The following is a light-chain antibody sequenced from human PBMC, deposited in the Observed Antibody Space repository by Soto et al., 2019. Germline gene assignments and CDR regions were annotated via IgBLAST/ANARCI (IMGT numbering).Light chain of an antibody. CDR2: AAS. CDR3: QQSYSVPYT. J-gene: IGKJ2*01. Sequence: DLPLTQSPSSLSASVGDRVTITCRASQSISTFLNWYQQKPGKAPELLIHAASSLQSGVPSTFSGSGSETDFTLTISSLQPEDSSTYYCQQSYSVPYTFGQGTKLEIK. V-gene: IGKV1-39*01. CDR1: QSISTF.